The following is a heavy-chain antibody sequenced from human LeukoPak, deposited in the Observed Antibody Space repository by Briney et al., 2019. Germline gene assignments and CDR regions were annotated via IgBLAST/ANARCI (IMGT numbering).Heavy chain of an antibody. CDR3: ARDITAGGDYYYHYMDV. CDR2: IYTSQST. V-gene: IGHV4-61*02. J-gene: IGHJ6*03. Sequence: PSETLSLTCTVSGGSISSGSYYWSWIRQPAGKGREWIRRIYTSQSTNYNPSLKSRVTISVDTSKNQFSLKLSSVTAADTAVYYCARDITAGGDYYYHYMDVWGKGTTVTVSS. D-gene: IGHD6-13*01. CDR1: GGSISSGSYY.